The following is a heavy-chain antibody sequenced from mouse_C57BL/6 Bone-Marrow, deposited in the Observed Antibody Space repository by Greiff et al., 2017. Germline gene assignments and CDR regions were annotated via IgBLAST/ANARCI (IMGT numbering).Heavy chain of an antibody. CDR1: GYTFTSYG. J-gene: IGHJ2*01. D-gene: IGHD2-4*01. V-gene: IGHV1-81*01. CDR3: ARKQGIYYDYDY. CDR2: IYPRSGNT. Sequence: LVESGAELARPGASVKLSCKASGYTFTSYGISWVKQRTGQGLEWIGEIYPRSGNTYYNEKFKGKATLTADKSSSTAYMELRSLTSEDSAVYFCARKQGIYYDYDYWGQGTTLTVSS.